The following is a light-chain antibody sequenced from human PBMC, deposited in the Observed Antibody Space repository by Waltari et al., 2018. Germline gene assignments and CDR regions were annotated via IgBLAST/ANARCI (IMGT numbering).Light chain of an antibody. V-gene: IGLV2-23*02. CDR2: EVT. CDR1: SSDIGSYTI. Sequence: QSALTQPAAVSGSPGKSITISCTGTSSDIGSYTIVSWYQQHPGKAPKVVIYEVTKRPSGVSNRFSGSKSGNTASLTIYGLQAEDEADYYCCSYAGSDSLVVFGGGTKVTVL. J-gene: IGLJ2*01. CDR3: CSYAGSDSLVV.